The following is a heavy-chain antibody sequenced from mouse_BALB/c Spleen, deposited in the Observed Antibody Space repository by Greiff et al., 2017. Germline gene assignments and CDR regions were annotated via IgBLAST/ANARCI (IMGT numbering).Heavy chain of an antibody. D-gene: IGHD1-1*01. CDR3: ARGGSSYDYAMDY. CDR2: IDPANGNT. V-gene: IGHV14-3*02. J-gene: IGHJ4*01. Sequence: EVQLVESGAELVKPGASVKLSCTASGFNIKDTYMHWVKQRPEQGLEWIGRIDPANGNTKYDPKFQGKATITADTSSNTAYLQLSSLTSEDTAVYYCARGGSSYDYAMDYWGQGTSVTVSS. CDR1: GFNIKDTY.